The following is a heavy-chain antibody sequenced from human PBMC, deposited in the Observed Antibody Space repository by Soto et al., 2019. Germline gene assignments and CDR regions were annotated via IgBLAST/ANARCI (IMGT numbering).Heavy chain of an antibody. D-gene: IGHD3-9*01. J-gene: IGHJ3*02. V-gene: IGHV1-18*01. CDR3: ARWTGSYDILTGYAFDI. CDR1: GYTFTSYG. Sequence: ASVKVSCKASGYTFTSYGISWVRQAPGQGLEWMGWISAYNGNTNYAQKLQGRVTMTTDTSTSTAYMELRSLRSDDTAVYYCARWTGSYDILTGYAFDIWGQGTMVTVS. CDR2: ISAYNGNT.